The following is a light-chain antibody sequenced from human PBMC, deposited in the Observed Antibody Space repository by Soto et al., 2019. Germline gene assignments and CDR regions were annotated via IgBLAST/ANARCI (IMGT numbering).Light chain of an antibody. Sequence: EIVLTQSPATLSLSPGERATLSCRASQSVGSYLGWYQHKPGQAPRLLIYDASNRAPGIPARFSGSGSGTDFTLTISSLEPEDFAVYYCKQRSNWTRGTFGQGNKLEIK. CDR3: KQRSNWTRGT. J-gene: IGKJ2*01. V-gene: IGKV3-11*01. CDR1: QSVGSY. CDR2: DAS.